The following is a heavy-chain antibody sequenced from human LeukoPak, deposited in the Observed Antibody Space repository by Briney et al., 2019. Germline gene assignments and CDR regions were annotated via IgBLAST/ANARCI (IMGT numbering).Heavy chain of an antibody. D-gene: IGHD2-15*01. CDR3: ARHTGWNIVVVVAATPKGYFDY. CDR1: GFTFSNAW. V-gene: IGHV3-15*01. Sequence: GGSLRLSCAASGFTFSNAWMSWVRQAPGQGLEWVGRIKSKTDGGTTDYAAPVKGRFTISRDDSKNTLYLQMNSLKTEDTAVYYCARHTGWNIVVVVAATPKGYFDYWGQGTLVTVSS. J-gene: IGHJ4*02. CDR2: IKSKTDGGTT.